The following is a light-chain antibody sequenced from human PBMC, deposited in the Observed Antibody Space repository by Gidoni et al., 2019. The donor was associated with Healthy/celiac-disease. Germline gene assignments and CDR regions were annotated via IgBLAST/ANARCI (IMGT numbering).Light chain of an antibody. V-gene: IGLV1-44*01. Sequence: QSVLTQPPSASGTPGQTIPISCSESTSNIGSNPVNWYQHIPGASPKLLIYSNSQLPSGVPDRFSGSKSGTSASLAISDLQSEDEADYYCATWFDRLNGLTFGGGTKLTVL. J-gene: IGLJ2*01. CDR1: TSNIGSNP. CDR3: ATWFDRLNGLT. CDR2: SNS.